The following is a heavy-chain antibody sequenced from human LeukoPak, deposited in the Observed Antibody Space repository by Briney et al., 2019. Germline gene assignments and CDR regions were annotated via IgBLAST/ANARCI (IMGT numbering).Heavy chain of an antibody. Sequence: ASVKVSCKASGYTCTSYGISWVRQAPGQGLEGMGWISAYNGNTNNAQKLQGRVTITTDTSTSTAYMELRSLRSDDTAVYYCARAEGYYGSGSSRYYFDYWGQGTLVTVSS. CDR3: ARAEGYYGSGSSRYYFDY. CDR1: GYTCTSYG. V-gene: IGHV1-18*01. CDR2: ISAYNGNT. D-gene: IGHD3-10*01. J-gene: IGHJ4*02.